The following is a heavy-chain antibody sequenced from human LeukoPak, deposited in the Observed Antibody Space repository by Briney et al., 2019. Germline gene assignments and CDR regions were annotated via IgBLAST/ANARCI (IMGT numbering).Heavy chain of an antibody. CDR2: IKSKTDGGTT. CDR1: GFTFSNAW. Sequence: VGSLRLSCAASGFTFSNAWMSSVCHAPGKGLEWVGRIKSKTDGGTTDYAAPVKGIFTISRDDSKNTLYLQMNSLKTEDTAVYYCTTDPDYCSGGSCYSDSNWFDPWGQGTLVTVSS. CDR3: TTDPDYCSGGSCYSDSNWFDP. V-gene: IGHV3-15*01. J-gene: IGHJ5*02. D-gene: IGHD2-15*01.